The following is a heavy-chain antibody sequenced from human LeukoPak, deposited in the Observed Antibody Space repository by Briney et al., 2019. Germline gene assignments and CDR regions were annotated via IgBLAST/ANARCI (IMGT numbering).Heavy chain of an antibody. Sequence: PGGSLRLSCAASGFTFSSYAMSWVRQAPGQGLGWVSAISGSGGSTYYADSVKGRFTISRDNSKNTLYLQMNSLRAEDTAVYYCAKDVAVTTYAVGYWGQGTLVTVSS. CDR1: GFTFSSYA. CDR3: AKDVAVTTYAVGY. J-gene: IGHJ4*02. CDR2: ISGSGGST. D-gene: IGHD2-21*02. V-gene: IGHV3-23*01.